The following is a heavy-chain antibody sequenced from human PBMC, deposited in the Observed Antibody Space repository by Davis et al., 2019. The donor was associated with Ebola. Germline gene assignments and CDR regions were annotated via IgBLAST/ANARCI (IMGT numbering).Heavy chain of an antibody. J-gene: IGHJ4*02. CDR2: VFLSGST. Sequence: PSETLSLPCAAPGGSISNSYWSSSVRLPPGNGLEWIGVVFLSGSTHSNPSLKSRVTISVDKSENHFSLKLSSVTAADTAVYYCARDTGWSWGQGTLVTVSS. D-gene: IGHD3-3*01. CDR3: ARDTGWS. CDR1: GGSISNSYW. V-gene: IGHV4-4*02.